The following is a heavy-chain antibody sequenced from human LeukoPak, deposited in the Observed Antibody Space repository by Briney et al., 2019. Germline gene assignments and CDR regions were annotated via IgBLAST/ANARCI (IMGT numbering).Heavy chain of an antibody. J-gene: IGHJ4*02. Sequence: PSETLSLTCNVSGGSIRGYYWSWIRQPPGKGLEWIGYIYSSGSTNYNPSLKSRVTMSVDTSKNQFSLKLSSVTAADTAVYYCARVSGRDYYFDYWGQGTLVTVSS. V-gene: IGHV4-59*08. CDR3: ARVSGRDYYFDY. CDR2: IYSSGST. CDR1: GGSIRGYY. D-gene: IGHD3-3*02.